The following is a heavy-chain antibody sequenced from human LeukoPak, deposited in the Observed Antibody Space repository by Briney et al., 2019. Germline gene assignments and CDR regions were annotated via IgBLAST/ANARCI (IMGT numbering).Heavy chain of an antibody. CDR3: AREGCSSTSSYSYYYYYMDV. Sequence: SETRSLTCTVSGGSISSSSYYWGWIRQPPGKGLEWIGSIYYSGSTYYNPSRKSRVTISVDTSKNPLSLKLSSVTAADTAVYYCAREGCSSTSSYSYYYYYMDVWGKGTTVTVSS. V-gene: IGHV4-39*07. D-gene: IGHD2-2*01. CDR1: GGSISSSSYY. CDR2: IYYSGST. J-gene: IGHJ6*03.